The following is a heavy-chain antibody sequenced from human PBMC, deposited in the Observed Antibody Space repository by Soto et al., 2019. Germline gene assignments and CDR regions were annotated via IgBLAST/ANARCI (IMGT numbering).Heavy chain of an antibody. CDR1: GFTFSNYW. Sequence: EVQLVESGGGLVQPGGSLRLSCAASGFTFSNYWMSWVRQAPGKGLEWVANIKQDGTEKNYVDSVRGRFTISRDNAKNSLDLHMNSLTAEDTAVYYCASVAIWGQGTLVTASS. CDR3: ASVAI. V-gene: IGHV3-7*01. CDR2: IKQDGTEK. D-gene: IGHD5-12*01. J-gene: IGHJ4*02.